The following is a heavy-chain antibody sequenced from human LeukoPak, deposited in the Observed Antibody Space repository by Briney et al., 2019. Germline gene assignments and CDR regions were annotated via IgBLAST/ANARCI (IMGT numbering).Heavy chain of an antibody. CDR2: LSGSGNTT. CDR1: GLTFSTHP. D-gene: IGHD3-10*01. CDR3: AKGVTGTRGRMEY. J-gene: IGHJ4*02. Sequence: GGSLRLSCAASGLTFSTHPMSWVRQAPGKGLEWVSTLSGSGNTTYYADSVKGRFTISRDNSKNTLYLQMNSLRAEDTAVYWCAKGVTGTRGRMEYWGQGTLVTVSS. V-gene: IGHV3-23*01.